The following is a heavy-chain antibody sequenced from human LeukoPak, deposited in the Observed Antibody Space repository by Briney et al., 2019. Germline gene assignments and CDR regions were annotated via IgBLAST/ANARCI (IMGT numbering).Heavy chain of an antibody. J-gene: IGHJ6*03. CDR1: GFTFSSYA. CDR2: ISYDGSNK. Sequence: GGSLRLSCAATGFTFSSYAMHWVRQAPGKGLEWVAVISYDGSNKYYADSVEGRFTISRDNSKNTLYLQMNSLRVEDTAVYYCARDPPGDWNLEIYMDVWGKGTTVTVSS. CDR3: ARDPPGDWNLEIYMDV. V-gene: IGHV3-30*01. D-gene: IGHD1-1*01.